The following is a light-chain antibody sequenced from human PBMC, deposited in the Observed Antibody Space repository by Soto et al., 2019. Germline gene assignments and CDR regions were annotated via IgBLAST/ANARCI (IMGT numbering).Light chain of an antibody. CDR3: SSYAGRTIYV. CDR2: GIN. Sequence: QSALTQPPSASGSPGQSVTITCTGSSSDVGAFNYVSWYQQHPGKAPKLIIFGINQRPSGVTDRFSGSKAGNTASLTVSGLQADDEDEYCCSSYAGRTIYVFGGGTQLTVL. V-gene: IGLV2-8*01. CDR1: SSDVGAFNY. J-gene: IGLJ7*01.